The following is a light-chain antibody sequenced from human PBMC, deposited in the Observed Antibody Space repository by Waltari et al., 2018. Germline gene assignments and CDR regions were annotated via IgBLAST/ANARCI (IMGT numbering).Light chain of an antibody. Sequence: QSALTQPASVSGSPGQSITISCTGTSRDVGSYNLVPWYQQHPGKAPKLMIYEVSKRPSGVSNRFSGSKSGNTASLTISGLQAEDEADYYCCSYAGSSTNWVFGGGTKLSVL. CDR1: SRDVGSYNL. CDR2: EVS. V-gene: IGLV2-23*02. CDR3: CSYAGSSTNWV. J-gene: IGLJ3*02.